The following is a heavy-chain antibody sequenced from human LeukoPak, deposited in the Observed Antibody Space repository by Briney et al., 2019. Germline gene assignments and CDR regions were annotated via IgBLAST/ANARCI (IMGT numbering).Heavy chain of an antibody. CDR2: ISSSSGTI. V-gene: IGHV3-48*01. Sequence: GGSLRLSCAASGFTFSSYSLNWVRQAPGKGLEWVSYISSSSGTILYADSVKGRFTISRDNAKNSLYLQMNSLRAEDTAVYYCARGDYFDDSASPVDYWGQGTLVTVSS. D-gene: IGHD2/OR15-2a*01. CDR3: ARGDYFDDSASPVDY. J-gene: IGHJ4*02. CDR1: GFTFSSYS.